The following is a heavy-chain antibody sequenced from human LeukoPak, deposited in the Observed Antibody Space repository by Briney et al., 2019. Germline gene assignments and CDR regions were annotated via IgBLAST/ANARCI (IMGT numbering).Heavy chain of an antibody. J-gene: IGHJ3*02. V-gene: IGHV4-4*07. CDR2: IYTSGST. Sequence: SETLSLTCTVSGGSISSYYWSWIRQPAGKGLEWIERIYTSGSTNYYPSLKSRVTMSVDTSKNQFSLKLSSVMAADKAVYYCAKVAYYYEISGYRGDFDIWGQGTMVTVSS. CDR1: GGSISSYY. CDR3: AKVAYYYEISGYRGDFDI. D-gene: IGHD3-22*01.